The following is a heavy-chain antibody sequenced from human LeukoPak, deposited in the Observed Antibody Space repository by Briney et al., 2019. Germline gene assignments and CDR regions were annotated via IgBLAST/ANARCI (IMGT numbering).Heavy chain of an antibody. Sequence: SETLSLTCAVYGGSFSGYYWSWIRQPPGKGLEWIGEINHSGSTNYNPSLKSRVTISVDTSKNQFSLKLSSVTAADTAVYFCARVYYGRSYNYWYFDLWGRGTLVTVSS. D-gene: IGHD3-10*01. V-gene: IGHV4-34*01. J-gene: IGHJ2*01. CDR3: ARVYYGRSYNYWYFDL. CDR2: INHSGST. CDR1: GGSFSGYY.